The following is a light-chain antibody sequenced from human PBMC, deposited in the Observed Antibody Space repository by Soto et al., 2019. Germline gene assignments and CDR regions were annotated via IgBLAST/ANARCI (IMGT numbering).Light chain of an antibody. CDR3: KQYNNWPQT. J-gene: IGKJ1*01. Sequence: EIVLTQSPGTLSLSPGERATLSCRASQSVSSSYLAWYQQKPGQAPRLLIYGASTRATGIPARFSGSGSGTEFTLTIRSLQSEDFAVYYCKQYNNWPQTFGQGTKVDIK. CDR1: QSVSSSY. V-gene: IGKV3-15*01. CDR2: GAS.